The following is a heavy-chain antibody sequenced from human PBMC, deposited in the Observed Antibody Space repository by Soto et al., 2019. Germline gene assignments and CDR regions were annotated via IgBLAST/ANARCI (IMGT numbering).Heavy chain of an antibody. Sequence: GGSLRLSCASSGFTFASYNMLWVRQAPGKGLEWVASISHHSDYIYHADSVKGRFTISRDNAKNSLYLQMNSLRAEDTAVYYCARENEQWVAADNWGQGTLVTVSS. CDR3: ARENEQWVAADN. J-gene: IGHJ4*02. CDR1: GFTFASYN. V-gene: IGHV3-21*04. D-gene: IGHD6-19*01. CDR2: ISHHSDYI.